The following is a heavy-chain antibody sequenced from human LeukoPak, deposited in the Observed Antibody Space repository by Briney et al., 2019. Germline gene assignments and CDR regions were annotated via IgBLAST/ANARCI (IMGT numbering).Heavy chain of an antibody. J-gene: IGHJ3*02. V-gene: IGHV1-2*02. CDR3: ARAPKNEAYDI. Sequence: ASVKVSCKASGYTFTGYYIHWVRQAPGQGLEWVGWINPNSDDTHSAQNFQGRVTMTRDTSINTASMDLSRLRSDDTAVYYCARAPKNEAYDIWGRGTMVTVSS. CDR2: INPNSDDT. CDR1: GYTFTGYY.